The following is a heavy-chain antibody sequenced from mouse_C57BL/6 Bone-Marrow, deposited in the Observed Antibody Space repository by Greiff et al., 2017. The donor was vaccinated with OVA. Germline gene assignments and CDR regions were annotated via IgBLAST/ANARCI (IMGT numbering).Heavy chain of an antibody. V-gene: IGHV1-31*01. CDR1: GYTFTGYY. D-gene: IGHD2-5*01. Sequence: VQLQQSGPELVKPGASVKISCKASGYTFTGYYMHWVKQSHGNILDWIGYIYPYNGVSSYNQKFKGKATLTVDKSSSTAYMELSSLTSEDSAVYYGASYYSNWGIAYWGQGTLVTVSA. CDR2: IYPYNGVS. CDR3: ASYYSNWGIAY. J-gene: IGHJ3*01.